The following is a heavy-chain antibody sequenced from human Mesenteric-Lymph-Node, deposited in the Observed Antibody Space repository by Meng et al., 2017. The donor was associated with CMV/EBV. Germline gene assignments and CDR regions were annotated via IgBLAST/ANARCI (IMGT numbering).Heavy chain of an antibody. CDR1: GFTFSSYA. J-gene: IGHJ4*02. CDR3: AREYDFWSGSYFDY. CDR2: ISSSISTT. D-gene: IGHD3-3*01. V-gene: IGHV3-48*04. Sequence: GGSLRLSCAASGFTFSSYAMNWVRQAPGKGLEWVSYISSSISTTYYADSVKGRFTISRDNAKNSLHLQMNSLRAEDTAVYYCAREYDFWSGSYFDYWGQGTLVTVSS.